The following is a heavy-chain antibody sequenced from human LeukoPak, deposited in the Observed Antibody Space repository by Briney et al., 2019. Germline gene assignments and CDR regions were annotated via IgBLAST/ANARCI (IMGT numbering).Heavy chain of an antibody. D-gene: IGHD3-10*01. CDR2: IKSKTDGGTT. J-gene: IGHJ4*02. V-gene: IGHV3-15*01. CDR1: GFTFSNAW. CDR3: TTDRTLDYYGSGSPIDY. Sequence: GRSLRLSCAASGFTFSNAWMNWVRQAPGKGLEWIGRIKSKTDGGTTDYAAPVNGRFTISRDDSKNTLYLQMNSLKTEDTAVYYCTTDRTLDYYGSGSPIDYWGQGTLVTVSS.